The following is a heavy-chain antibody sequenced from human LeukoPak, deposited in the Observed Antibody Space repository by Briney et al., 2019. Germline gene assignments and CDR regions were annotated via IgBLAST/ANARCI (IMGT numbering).Heavy chain of an antibody. CDR2: IYTSGST. D-gene: IGHD1-26*01. V-gene: IGHV4-4*07. CDR1: GGSISSYY. Sequence: SETLSLTCTVSGGSISSYYWSWIRQPAGKGLEWIGRIYTSGSTNYNPSLTSRVTMSVDTSKNQFSLKLSSVTAADTAMYYCARGRPYSASYYDSDYWGQGTLVTVSS. J-gene: IGHJ4*02. CDR3: ARGRPYSASYYDSDY.